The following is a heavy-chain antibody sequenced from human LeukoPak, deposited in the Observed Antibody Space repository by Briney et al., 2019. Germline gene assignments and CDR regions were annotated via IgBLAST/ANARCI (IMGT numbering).Heavy chain of an antibody. D-gene: IGHD6-13*01. CDR3: ARTPSTSETAAGSFDY. CDR1: GYTFTGYY. Sequence: GASVKVSCKASGYTFTGYYMHWVRQAPGQGLECMGWINPNSGGTNYARKFQGRVTMTRDTSISTAYMELSRLRSDDTAVYYCARTPSTSETAAGSFDYWGQGTLVTVSS. CDR2: INPNSGGT. V-gene: IGHV1-2*02. J-gene: IGHJ4*02.